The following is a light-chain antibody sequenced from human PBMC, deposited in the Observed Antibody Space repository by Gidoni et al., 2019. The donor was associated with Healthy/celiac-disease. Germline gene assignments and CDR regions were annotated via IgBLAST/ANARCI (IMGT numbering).Light chain of an antibody. V-gene: IGKV3-11*01. Sequence: EIVLTQSQATLSLSPGERATLSCRASQSVSSYLAWYQQKPGQAPRLLIYDASNRATGIPARFSGSGSGTDFTLTISSLEPEDFAVYYCQQRSNWLTFXGXTKVEIK. CDR1: QSVSSY. CDR2: DAS. CDR3: QQRSNWLT. J-gene: IGKJ4*01.